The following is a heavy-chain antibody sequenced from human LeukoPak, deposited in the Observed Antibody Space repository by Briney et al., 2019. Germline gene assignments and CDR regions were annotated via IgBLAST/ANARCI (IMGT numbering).Heavy chain of an antibody. J-gene: IGHJ4*02. CDR2: ISAYNGNT. V-gene: IGHV1-18*01. D-gene: IGHD1-26*01. CDR3: ATREWELLY. Sequence: GASVKVSCKASGYTFTSYDINWVRQATGQGLEWMGWISAYNGNTNYAQKLQGRVTMTTDTSTSTAYMELRSLRSDDTAVYYCATREWELLYWGQGTPVTVSS. CDR1: GYTFTSYD.